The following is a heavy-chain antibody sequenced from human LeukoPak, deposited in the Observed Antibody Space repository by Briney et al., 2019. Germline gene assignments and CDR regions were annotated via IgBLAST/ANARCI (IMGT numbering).Heavy chain of an antibody. CDR1: GFTFSSYS. V-gene: IGHV3-21*01. Sequence: GGSLRLSCAASGFTFSSYSMNWVRQAPGKGLEWVSSISSSSSYIYYADSVKGRFTISRDNAKNSLYLQMNSLRAEDTAVYYCASDVVVVADDAFDIWGQGTMVTVSS. J-gene: IGHJ3*02. CDR2: ISSSSSYI. D-gene: IGHD2-15*01. CDR3: ASDVVVVADDAFDI.